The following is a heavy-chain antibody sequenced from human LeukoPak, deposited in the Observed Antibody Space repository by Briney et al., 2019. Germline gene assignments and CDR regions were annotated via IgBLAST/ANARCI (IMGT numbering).Heavy chain of an antibody. V-gene: IGHV3-9*01. CDR2: ISWNSGSI. Sequence: GSSLRLSCAASGFTFDDYAMHWVRHAPGKGLEWVSGISWNSGSIGYADSVKGRFTISRDNAKISLYLQMNSLRAEDTALYYCAKDISPSLYGSSTSCFVFDYWGQGTLVTVSS. CDR3: AKDISPSLYGSSTSCFVFDY. J-gene: IGHJ4*02. CDR1: GFTFDDYA. D-gene: IGHD2-2*01.